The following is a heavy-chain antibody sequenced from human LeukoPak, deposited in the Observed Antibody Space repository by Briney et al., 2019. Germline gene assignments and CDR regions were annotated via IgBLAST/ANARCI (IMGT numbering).Heavy chain of an antibody. CDR2: IYYSGST. D-gene: IGHD1-26*01. CDR3: ARGGATTTRAVPYFDY. Sequence: KPSETLSLTCTVSGGSISSGDYYWSWIRQPPGKGLEWIGYIYYSGSTNYNPSLKSRVTISVDTSKNQFSLKLSSVTAADTAVYYCARGGATTTRAVPYFDYWGQGTLVTVSS. J-gene: IGHJ4*02. CDR1: GGSISSGDYY. V-gene: IGHV4-61*08.